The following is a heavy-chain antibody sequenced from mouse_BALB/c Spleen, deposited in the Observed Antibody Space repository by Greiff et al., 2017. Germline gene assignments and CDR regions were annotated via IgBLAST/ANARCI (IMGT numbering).Heavy chain of an antibody. CDR2: ISTYYGNT. V-gene: IGHV1-67*01. Sequence: QVQLQQSGPELVRPGVSVKISCKGSGYTFTDYAMHWVKQSHAKSLEWIGVISTYYGNTNYNQKFKGKATMTVDKSSSTAYMELARLTSEDSAIYYCAIDSSGYGFFDYWGQGTTLTVSS. D-gene: IGHD3-2*01. CDR3: AIDSSGYGFFDY. CDR1: GYTFTDYA. J-gene: IGHJ2*01.